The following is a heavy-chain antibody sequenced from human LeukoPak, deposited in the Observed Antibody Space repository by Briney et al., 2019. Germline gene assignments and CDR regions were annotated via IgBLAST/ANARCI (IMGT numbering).Heavy chain of an antibody. CDR2: IWYDGSNK. Sequence: PGRSLRLSCAASGFTLSSYGMHLVRQAAGKGLEWVAVIWYDGSNKYYADSVKGRFTISRDNSKNTLYLQMNSLRAEDTAVYYCAREGIAVAGTNHDAFDIWGQGTMVTVSS. V-gene: IGHV3-33*01. D-gene: IGHD6-19*01. J-gene: IGHJ3*02. CDR3: AREGIAVAGTNHDAFDI. CDR1: GFTLSSYG.